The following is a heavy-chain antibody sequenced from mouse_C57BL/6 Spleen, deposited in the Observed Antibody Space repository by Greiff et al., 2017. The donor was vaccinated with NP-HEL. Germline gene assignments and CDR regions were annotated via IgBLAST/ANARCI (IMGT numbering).Heavy chain of an antibody. CDR3: ASWAQATWYAY. D-gene: IGHD3-2*02. V-gene: IGHV1-53*01. J-gene: IGHJ3*01. Sequence: VQLQQPGTELVKPGASVKLSCKASGYTFTSYWMHWVKQRPGQGLEWIGNINPSNGGTNYNEKFKSKATLTVDKSSSTASTPLSSLTSENSAVYYCASWAQATWYAYWGQATLVTVSA. CDR2: INPSNGGT. CDR1: GYTFTSYW.